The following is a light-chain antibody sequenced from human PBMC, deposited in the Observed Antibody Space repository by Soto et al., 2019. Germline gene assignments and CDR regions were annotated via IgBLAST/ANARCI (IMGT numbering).Light chain of an antibody. V-gene: IGKV1-8*01. CDR3: QQYYSYLGM. Sequence: AIRMTQSPSSLSASTGDRVTITCRASQGISSYLAWYQQKPGKAPKLLIYAASTLQSGVPSRFSGSGSGTDFTLTISCLQSEDFATYYCQQYYSYLGMFGQGTKVEIK. CDR2: AAS. CDR1: QGISSY. J-gene: IGKJ1*01.